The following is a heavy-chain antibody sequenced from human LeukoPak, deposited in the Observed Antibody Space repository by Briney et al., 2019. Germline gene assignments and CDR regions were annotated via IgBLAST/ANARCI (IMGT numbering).Heavy chain of an antibody. V-gene: IGHV3-11*03. Sequence: GGSLRLSCAASGFTFSDYYMSWIRPAPGKGLEWDSDIRGGSTHTNYADSVKGRSTISRDNAKNSLYLQMNSLRAEDTAVYYCARNPRHTGSPLDHSEFDYWGHGTLVTVSS. CDR1: GFTFSDYY. D-gene: IGHD2-8*02. CDR2: IRGGSTHT. CDR3: ARNPRHTGSPLDHSEFDY. J-gene: IGHJ4*01.